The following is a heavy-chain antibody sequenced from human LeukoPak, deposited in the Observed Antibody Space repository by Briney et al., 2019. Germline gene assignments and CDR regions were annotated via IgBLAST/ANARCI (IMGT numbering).Heavy chain of an antibody. D-gene: IGHD3-9*01. CDR1: GFTFSSYW. Sequence: GGSLRLSCAASGFTFSSYWMHWVRQAPGKGLVWVSRINSDGSSTSYADSVKGRFTISRDNAKNTLYLQMNSLRAEDTAVYYCARDVLRYFDWLLYPQYYYYGMDVWGQGPTVTVSS. CDR3: ARDVLRYFDWLLYPQYYYYGMDV. J-gene: IGHJ6*02. V-gene: IGHV3-74*01. CDR2: INSDGSST.